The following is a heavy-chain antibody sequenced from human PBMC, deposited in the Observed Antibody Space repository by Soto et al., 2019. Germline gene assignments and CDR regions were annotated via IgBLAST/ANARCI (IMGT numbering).Heavy chain of an antibody. CDR3: ARVSGIYYYGMDV. CDR2: INHSGST. V-gene: IGHV4-34*01. J-gene: IGHJ6*02. Sequence: QVQLQQWGAGLLKPPETLSLTCAVYGGSFSGYYWSWIRQPPGKGLEWIGEINHSGSTNYNPSLKRRVTISVDTSKNQFSLKLSSVTAADTAVYYCARVSGIYYYGMDVWGQGTTVTVSS. CDR1: GGSFSGYY. D-gene: IGHD3-10*01.